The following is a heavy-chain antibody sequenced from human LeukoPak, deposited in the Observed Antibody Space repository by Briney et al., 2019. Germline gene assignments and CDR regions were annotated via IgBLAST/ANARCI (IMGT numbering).Heavy chain of an antibody. Sequence: SETLSLTCTVSGGSISSYYWSWIRQPPGKGLEWIGYIYYSGNTNYNPSLKSRVTISVDTSKNQFSLKLSSVTAADTAVYYCARGPIWFGEEGAFDIWGQGTMVTVSS. J-gene: IGHJ3*02. D-gene: IGHD3-10*01. CDR1: GGSISSYY. V-gene: IGHV4-59*01. CDR2: IYYSGNT. CDR3: ARGPIWFGEEGAFDI.